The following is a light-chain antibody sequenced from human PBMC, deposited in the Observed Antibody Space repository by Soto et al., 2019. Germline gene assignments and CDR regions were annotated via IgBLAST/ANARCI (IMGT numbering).Light chain of an antibody. CDR2: AAS. J-gene: IGKJ4*01. CDR1: QGISSR. V-gene: IGKV1-12*01. CDR3: QQSNSFPLT. Sequence: DIQMTQSPSSVSASVGDRVTITCRASQGISSRLAWYQQKPGKAPNLLIYAASSLQSGVPSRFSGSGSETAFTLTIGRLQPEDFEHYYCQQSNSFPLTFGGGTKVEIK.